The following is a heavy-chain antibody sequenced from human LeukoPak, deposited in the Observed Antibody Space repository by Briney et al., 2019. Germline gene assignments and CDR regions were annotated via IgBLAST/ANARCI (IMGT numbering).Heavy chain of an antibody. CDR1: GFTFSNYG. CDR2: ISYGETEK. CDR3: AKVHGWGRQLGYYFDY. D-gene: IGHD2-15*01. Sequence: GGSLRLSCEPPGFTFSNYGMHWVRQPPGKGLEWVAFISYGETEKQYADSVKGRFAISRDDSKNTLFLQMNSLRDEDTAIYYCAKVHGWGRQLGYYFDYWGEGTLVTVSS. J-gene: IGHJ4*02. V-gene: IGHV3-30*02.